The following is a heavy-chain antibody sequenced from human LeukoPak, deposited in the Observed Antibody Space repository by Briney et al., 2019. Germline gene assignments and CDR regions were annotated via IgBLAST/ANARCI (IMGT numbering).Heavy chain of an antibody. J-gene: IGHJ4*02. D-gene: IGHD2-2*01. Sequence: GGSLRLSCAASGFTFSSYWMHWVRQAPGKGLVWVSRINSDGGSTSYADSVKGRFTISRDNAKNTLYLQMNSLRAEDTAVYYCARRCSTSCYVNDYWGQGTLVTVSS. CDR3: ARRCSTSCYVNDY. CDR2: INSDGGST. V-gene: IGHV3-74*01. CDR1: GFTFSSYW.